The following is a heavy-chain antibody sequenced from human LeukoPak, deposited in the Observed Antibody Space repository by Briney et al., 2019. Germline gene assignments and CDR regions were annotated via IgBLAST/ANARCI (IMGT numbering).Heavy chain of an antibody. J-gene: IGHJ4*02. CDR3: ARIGHEDYYFDY. Sequence: SETLSLTCSVSGVSISNYYWSWIRQPPGKGLEWIGYIYYSGSTNYNPSLKSRVTISVDTSKNHLSLRLSSVTAADTAVFYCARIGHEDYYFDYWGQGTLVTVSS. CDR2: IYYSGST. V-gene: IGHV4-59*08. CDR1: GVSISNYY.